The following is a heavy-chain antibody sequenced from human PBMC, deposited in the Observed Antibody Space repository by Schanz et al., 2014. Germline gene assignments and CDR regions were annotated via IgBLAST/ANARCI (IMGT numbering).Heavy chain of an antibody. CDR1: GLTFSDYY. CDR3: ARGGYSSGWYDRDIAHFDY. Sequence: QVQLVESGGGLVKPGGSLRLSCAASGLTFSDYYMSWIRQAPGKGLEWVSSISSSSSYISYADSEKGRFTISRDSSSNTLYLQVNSLRPEDTAVYYCARGGYSSGWYDRDIAHFDYWGQGTLXTVSS. D-gene: IGHD6-19*01. J-gene: IGHJ4*02. CDR2: ISSSSSYI. V-gene: IGHV3-11*06.